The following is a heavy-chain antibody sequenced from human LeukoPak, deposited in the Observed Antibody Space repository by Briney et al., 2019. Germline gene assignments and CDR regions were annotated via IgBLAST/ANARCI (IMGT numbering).Heavy chain of an antibody. CDR1: GYSFTSYW. J-gene: IGHJ2*01. CDR2: IYPGDSDT. CDR3: ARPRGSSTSSAVWYFDL. V-gene: IGHV5-51*01. Sequence: GEPLKISCKGSGYSFTSYWIGWVRQMPGKGLEWMGIIYPGDSDTRYSPSFQGQVTISADKSISTAYLQWSSLKASDTAMYYCARPRGSSTSSAVWYFDLWGRGTLVTVSS. D-gene: IGHD2-2*01.